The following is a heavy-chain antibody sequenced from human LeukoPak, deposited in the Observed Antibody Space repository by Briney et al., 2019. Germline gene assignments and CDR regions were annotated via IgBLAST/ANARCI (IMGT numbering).Heavy chain of an antibody. Sequence: SETLSLTCTVSGGSISSSSYYWGWIRQPPGKGLEWIGSIYHSGSTYYNPSLKSRVTISVDTSQNQFYLKLSSVTAADTAVYYCARDGYSGSDALWGQGTLVTVSS. CDR2: IYHSGST. J-gene: IGHJ4*02. V-gene: IGHV4-39*07. D-gene: IGHD5-12*01. CDR1: GGSISSSSYY. CDR3: ARDGYSGSDAL.